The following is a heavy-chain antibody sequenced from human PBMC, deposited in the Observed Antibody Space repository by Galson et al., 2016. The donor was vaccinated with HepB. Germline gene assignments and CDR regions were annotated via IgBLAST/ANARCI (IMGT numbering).Heavy chain of an antibody. CDR1: EFTFIHYA. D-gene: IGHD2-2*01. V-gene: IGHV3-23*01. CDR2: ISGSGGSK. Sequence: SLRLSCPASEFTFIHYAMTWVRQAPGKGLEWVSSISGSGGSKYYADYVKCRFTISRDNSKNTLYLQMNSLRAEDTALYFCAKCRSSDSTSCPNYWGQGTLVTVSS. CDR3: AKCRSSDSTSCPNY. J-gene: IGHJ4*02.